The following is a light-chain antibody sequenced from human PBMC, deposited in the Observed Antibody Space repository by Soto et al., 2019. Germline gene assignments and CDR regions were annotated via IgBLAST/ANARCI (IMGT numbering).Light chain of an antibody. V-gene: IGKV1-9*01. Sequence: DIQLTQSPSFLSASVGDRVTITCRASQGISSYLAWYQQKPGKAPKLLIYAASTLQSGVPSRFSGSGSGTESTLTISLLQPEDFAYYYCQQLNSYPSFGQGTRLEIK. CDR1: QGISSY. CDR2: AAS. CDR3: QQLNSYPS. J-gene: IGKJ5*01.